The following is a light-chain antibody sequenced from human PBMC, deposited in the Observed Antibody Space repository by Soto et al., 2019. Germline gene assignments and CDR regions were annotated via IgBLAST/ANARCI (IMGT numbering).Light chain of an antibody. CDR2: GAS. V-gene: IGKV3-20*01. J-gene: IGKJ4*01. CDR1: QTVNSRF. Sequence: EIVLTQSPDTLSLSPGGRATLSCRASQTVNSRFLAWYQQKPGQAPRLLIYGASTRATGIPDRFSGSGSGTDFTHTISRLEPEDFVVYYCQQYGSSPLTFGGGTKVDIK. CDR3: QQYGSSPLT.